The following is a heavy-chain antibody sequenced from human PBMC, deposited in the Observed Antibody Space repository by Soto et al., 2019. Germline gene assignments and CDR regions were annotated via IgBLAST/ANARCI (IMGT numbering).Heavy chain of an antibody. CDR2: ISYDGSNK. Sequence: GGSLRLSCAASGFTFSSYGMHWVRQAPGKGLEWVAVISYDGSNKYYADSVKGRFTISRDNSKNTLYLQMNSLRAEDTAVYYCAKDRSYVEMATIGYFQHWGQGTLVTVSS. V-gene: IGHV3-30*18. CDR1: GFTFSSYG. CDR3: AKDRSYVEMATIGYFQH. J-gene: IGHJ1*01. D-gene: IGHD5-12*01.